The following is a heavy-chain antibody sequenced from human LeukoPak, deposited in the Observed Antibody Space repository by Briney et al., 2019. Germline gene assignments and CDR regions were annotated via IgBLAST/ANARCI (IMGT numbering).Heavy chain of an antibody. CDR3: ARAPGYYYDSSGYTY. CDR2: INPNSGGT. Sequence: ASVKVSCKASGYTFTAYYMHWVRQAPGQGLEWMGWINPNSGGTNYAQKFQGRVTMTRDTSISTAYMELSRLRSDDTAVYYCARAPGYYYDSSGYTYWGQGTLVTVSS. CDR1: GYTFTAYY. V-gene: IGHV1-2*02. J-gene: IGHJ4*02. D-gene: IGHD3-22*01.